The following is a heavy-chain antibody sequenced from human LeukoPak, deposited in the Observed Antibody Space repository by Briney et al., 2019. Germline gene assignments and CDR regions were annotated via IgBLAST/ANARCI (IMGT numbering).Heavy chain of an antibody. V-gene: IGHV1-46*01. CDR1: GYTFTSHF. CDR2: INPSGGST. D-gene: IGHD3-3*01. Sequence: ASVKVSCKASGYTFTSHFLHWVRQAPGQGLEWMGIINPSGGSTSYAQKFQGRVTMTRDTSTSTVYMELSSLRSEDTAVYYCARALGHYDFWSGYHIKGHLDFDYWGQGTLVTVSS. CDR3: ARALGHYDFWSGYHIKGHLDFDY. J-gene: IGHJ4*02.